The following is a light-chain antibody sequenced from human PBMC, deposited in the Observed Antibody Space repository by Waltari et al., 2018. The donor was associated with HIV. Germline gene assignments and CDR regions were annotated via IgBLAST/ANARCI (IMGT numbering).Light chain of an antibody. CDR3: GTWDRSLSGAV. CDR1: SPHFGNGF. Sequence: QSVLTQPPSVSAAPGQKVIIPSSGSSPHFGNGFVSCYQHLPGAAPKLLIYDNNKRPSGISDRFSGSKSGTSATLGITGLQTGDEGDYYCGTWDRSLSGAVFGGGTKLTV. V-gene: IGLV1-51*01. J-gene: IGLJ2*01. CDR2: DNN.